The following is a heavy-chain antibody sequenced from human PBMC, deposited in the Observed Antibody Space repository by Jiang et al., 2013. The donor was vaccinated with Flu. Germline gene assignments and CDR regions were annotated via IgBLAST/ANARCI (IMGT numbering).Heavy chain of an antibody. D-gene: IGHD3-10*01. J-gene: IGHJ4*02. CDR3: VKDRGAGTYYLGTGFDY. Sequence: VQLLESGGGLVQPGRSLRLSCAASGFTFDDYAMEWVRQAPGRGLEWVSGVSWNSGRIGYADSVKGRFTISRDNARNSLFLQMNSLRPEDTALYYCVKDRGAGTYYLGTGFDYVGPGSPWSTSPQ. V-gene: IGHV3-9*01. CDR2: VSWNSGRI. CDR1: GFTFDDYA.